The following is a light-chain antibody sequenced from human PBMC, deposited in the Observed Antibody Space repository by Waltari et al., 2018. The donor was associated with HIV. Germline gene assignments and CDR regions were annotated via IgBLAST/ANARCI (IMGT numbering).Light chain of an antibody. CDR1: QSLLSTNGNTY. Sequence: DIVMTQSPLSLPVTPGESASITCRSSQSLLSTNGNTYFACYLQKPGQSPQLLISLVSNRACGVPYMFSGSGSGTDFTLTISRVEAEDVGVYYCMQGLQTPGTFGQGTKVEIK. J-gene: IGKJ1*01. CDR3: MQGLQTPGT. V-gene: IGKV2-28*01. CDR2: LVS.